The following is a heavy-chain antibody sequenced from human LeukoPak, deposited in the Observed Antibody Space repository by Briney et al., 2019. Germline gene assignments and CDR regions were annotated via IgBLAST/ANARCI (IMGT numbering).Heavy chain of an antibody. CDR1: GGTFSSHY. CDR2: IYYSGST. D-gene: IGHD5-18*01. V-gene: IGHV4-59*11. CDR3: ARGVDTSYHYYMDV. J-gene: IGHJ6*03. Sequence: WGALSLTCAVSGGTFSSHYWSWVRQPPGKGLEWIGYIYYSGSTNYNPSLKIRVTISVDTSKIQFSLKLSSVTAADTALYYCARGVDTSYHYYMDVWGKGTTVAVSS.